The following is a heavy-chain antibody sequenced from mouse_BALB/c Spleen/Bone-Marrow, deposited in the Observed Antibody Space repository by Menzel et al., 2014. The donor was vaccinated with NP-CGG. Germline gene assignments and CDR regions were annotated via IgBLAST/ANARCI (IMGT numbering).Heavy chain of an antibody. CDR2: ISDGGSYT. J-gene: IGHJ4*01. V-gene: IGHV5-4*02. D-gene: IGHD2-14*01. CDR3: ARDALYRYDGGYAMDY. Sequence: VQLKESGGGLVKPGGSLKLSCAASGFTFSDYYMYWVRQTPGKRLEWVATISDGGSYTYYPDSVKGRFTISRDNAKNNLSLQMSSLKTEDTAMYYCARDALYRYDGGYAMDYWGQGTSVTVSS. CDR1: GFTFSDYY.